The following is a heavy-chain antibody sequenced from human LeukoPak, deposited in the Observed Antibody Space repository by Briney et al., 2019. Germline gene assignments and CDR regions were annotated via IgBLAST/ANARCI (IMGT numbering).Heavy chain of an antibody. J-gene: IGHJ4*02. CDR3: ARGRIGGQN. V-gene: IGHV4-39*01. Sequence: SETLSLTCTVSGVSISSSSYYWGWIRQPPGKGLEWIGSIYYSGSTYYNPSLKSRVTISVDTSKNQFSLKLSSVTAADTAVYYCARGRIGGQNWGQGTLVTVSS. CDR2: IYYSGST. CDR1: GVSISSSSYY. D-gene: IGHD2/OR15-2a*01.